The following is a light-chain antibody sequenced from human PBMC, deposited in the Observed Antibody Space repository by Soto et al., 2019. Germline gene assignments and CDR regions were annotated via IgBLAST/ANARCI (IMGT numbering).Light chain of an antibody. CDR1: RPISNY. V-gene: IGKV1-16*01. CDR2: AAT. Sequence: DIQMTQSPSSVSASVGDRVTMTCRASRPISNYVAWFQQKPGKAPKSLIHAATNLQSGTPSRFSGSGSGTDFSLTISSVQPEDFATYYCQQYESYPVTFGGGTNVEIK. CDR3: QQYESYPVT. J-gene: IGKJ4*01.